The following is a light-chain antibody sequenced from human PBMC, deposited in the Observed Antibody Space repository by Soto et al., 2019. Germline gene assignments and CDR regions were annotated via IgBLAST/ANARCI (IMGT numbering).Light chain of an antibody. V-gene: IGKV3-20*01. Sequence: EIVLTQSPGTLSLSPGERVTLSCRASQTVSSNYVAWDQQKPVQAPRLLIYGASSRATDIPDRFSGSGSGTDFTLTISRLEPEDFAVYYCQQYGNSPYTFGQWTKLEIK. J-gene: IGKJ2*01. CDR2: GAS. CDR3: QQYGNSPYT. CDR1: QTVSSNY.